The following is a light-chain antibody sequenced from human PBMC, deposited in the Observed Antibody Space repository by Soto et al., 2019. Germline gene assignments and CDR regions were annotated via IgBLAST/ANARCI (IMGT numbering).Light chain of an antibody. CDR2: EVS. CDR3: SSYEGSNNPYV. Sequence: QSVLTQPPSASGSPGQSVTISCTGTSSDVGGYNYVSWYQQHPGKAPKLMIYEVSKRPSGVPDRFSGSKSGNTASLTVSGLQAEDEADHYRSSYEGSNNPYVFGTGTKVTGL. V-gene: IGLV2-8*01. J-gene: IGLJ1*01. CDR1: SSDVGGYNY.